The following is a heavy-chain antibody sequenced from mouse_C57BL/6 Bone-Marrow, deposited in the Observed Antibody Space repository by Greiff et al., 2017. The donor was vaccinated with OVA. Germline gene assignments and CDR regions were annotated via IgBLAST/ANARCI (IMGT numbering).Heavy chain of an antibody. CDR2: IDPSDSYT. CDR1: GYTFTSYW. D-gene: IGHD2-4*01. V-gene: IGHV1-50*01. CDR3: ARSRYDYDEGFDY. Sequence: VQLQQPGAELVKPGASVKLSCKASGYTFTSYWMQWVKPRPGQGLEWIGEIDPSDSYTNYNPKFTGKATLTVDTSSSTAYLQLSSLTSEDSAVYYCARSRYDYDEGFDYWGQGTTLTVSS. J-gene: IGHJ2*01.